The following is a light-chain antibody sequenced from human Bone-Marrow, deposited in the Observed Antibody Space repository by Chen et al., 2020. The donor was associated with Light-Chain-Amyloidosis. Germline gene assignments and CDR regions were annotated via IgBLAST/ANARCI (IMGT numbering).Light chain of an antibody. J-gene: IGKJ4*01. Sequence: ALTQTPLSVSVTPVQPAAISCKSSQILLHRYGKTYLYWYLQKPGQSPQLLIYEVSKRFSGVPDRFRGSGSGTDFTLRIGRVEADDVGIYYCMQGIQLPLTFGGGIKVEIK. V-gene: IGKV2D-29*02. CDR3: MQGIQLPLT. CDR2: EVS. CDR1: QILLHRYGKTY.